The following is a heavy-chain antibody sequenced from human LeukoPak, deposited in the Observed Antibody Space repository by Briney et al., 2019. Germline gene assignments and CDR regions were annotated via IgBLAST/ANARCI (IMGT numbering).Heavy chain of an antibody. CDR3: ASLGIAAAGTIPP. CDR1: GYTFTGYY. V-gene: IGHV1-2*02. Sequence: GASVKVSCKASGYTFTGYYMHWVRQAPGQGLEWMGWINPNSGGTNYAQKFQGRVTMTRDTSISTAYMELSRLRSDDMAVYYCASLGIAAAGTIPPWGQGTLVTVSS. CDR2: INPNSGGT. J-gene: IGHJ5*02. D-gene: IGHD6-13*01.